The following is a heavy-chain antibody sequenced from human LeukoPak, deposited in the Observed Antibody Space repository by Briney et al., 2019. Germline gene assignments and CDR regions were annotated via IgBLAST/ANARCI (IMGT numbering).Heavy chain of an antibody. D-gene: IGHD3-22*01. CDR3: AKDAPYYYDSSGYLDY. CDR2: IKQDGSEK. Sequence: PGGSLRLSCVASGITFSRHWMKWVRQAPGKGLEWVANIKQDGSEKFYVDSVKGRFTISRDNSKNTLYLQMNSLRAEDTAVYYCAKDAPYYYDSSGYLDYWGQGTLVTVSS. V-gene: IGHV3-7*01. CDR1: GITFSRHW. J-gene: IGHJ4*02.